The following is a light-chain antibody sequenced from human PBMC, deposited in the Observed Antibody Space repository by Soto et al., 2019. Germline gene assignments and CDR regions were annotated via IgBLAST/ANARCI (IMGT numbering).Light chain of an antibody. CDR3: QQYGTLPWT. CDR1: QSVSSNY. Sequence: EIVLTQSPGTLSLSPGERATLSCRASQSVSSNYLAWYQQKPGQAPRLLMYGASSRASGVPDRFSGSGSGTDFTLSISGLEPEDFAVYSCQQYGTLPWTFGQGTKVDIK. CDR2: GAS. V-gene: IGKV3-20*01. J-gene: IGKJ1*01.